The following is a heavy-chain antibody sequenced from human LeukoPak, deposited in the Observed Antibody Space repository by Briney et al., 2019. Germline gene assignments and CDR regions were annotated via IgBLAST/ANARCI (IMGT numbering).Heavy chain of an antibody. CDR1: GFTFSDYA. Sequence: QPGRSLRLSCTASGFTFSDYAMSWVRQAPGKGLEWVGFIRSKAYGGTTEYAASVKGRFTISRDDSKSIAYLQMNSLKTEDTAVYYCWVCYYDSSGYCDYWGQGTLVTVSS. CDR3: WVCYYDSSGYCDY. J-gene: IGHJ4*02. V-gene: IGHV3-49*04. CDR2: IRSKAYGGTT. D-gene: IGHD3-22*01.